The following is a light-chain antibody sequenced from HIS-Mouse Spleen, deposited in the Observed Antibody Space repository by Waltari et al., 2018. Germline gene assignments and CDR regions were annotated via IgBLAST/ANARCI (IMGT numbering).Light chain of an antibody. CDR3: QQLNSYPPT. CDR2: AAS. CDR1: QGISSY. J-gene: IGKJ1*01. Sequence: DIQLTQTPSFLSASAGDRVTITCRASQGISSYLAWYQQKPGKAPKLLIYAASTLQSGVPSRFSGSGSVTEFTLTISSLQPEDFATYYCQQLNSYPPTFGQGTKVEIK. V-gene: IGKV1-9*01.